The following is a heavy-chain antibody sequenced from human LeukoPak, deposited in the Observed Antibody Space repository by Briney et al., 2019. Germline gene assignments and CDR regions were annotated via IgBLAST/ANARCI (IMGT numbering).Heavy chain of an antibody. D-gene: IGHD1-1*01. J-gene: IGHJ4*02. CDR1: GVTFSGYS. CDR2: ISYDGSNK. V-gene: IGHV3-30*03. Sequence: GGSLRLSCAASGVTFSGYSMNWVPQAPGKGLEGVAVISYDGSNKYYADSVKGRFTISRDNSKNTLYLQMNSLMCEDTAVYYGARGSRGTHFDYGGQGTLVTVSS. CDR3: ARGSRGTHFDY.